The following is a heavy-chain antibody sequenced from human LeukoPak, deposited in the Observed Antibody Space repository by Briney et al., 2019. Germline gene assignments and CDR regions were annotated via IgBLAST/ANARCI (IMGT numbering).Heavy chain of an antibody. J-gene: IGHJ4*02. V-gene: IGHV3-20*04. Sequence: PGGSLRLSCAASGFTFDDYGMSWVRQAPGKGLVWVSGINSDGGTTTYADSVKGRFTISRDNAKNTLYLQMNNLRAEDTAIYYCATDYYVSGSYYRLFYWGQGTLVTVSS. D-gene: IGHD3-10*01. CDR2: INSDGGTT. CDR1: GFTFDDYG. CDR3: ATDYYVSGSYYRLFY.